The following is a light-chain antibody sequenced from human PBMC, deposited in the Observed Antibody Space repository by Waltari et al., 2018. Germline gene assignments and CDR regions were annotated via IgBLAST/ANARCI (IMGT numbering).Light chain of an antibody. CDR1: QSLVYSDGKTY. J-gene: IGKJ1*01. Sequence: DIVMTQTPLSLPVTLGEPASISCRSSQSLVYSDGKTYLDWYLQKPGQSPQLLMYLVSNRASGVRDRFSGRGSGSDFTLKISRVEAGDVGVDYCMQAVRSPWTFGQGTKVEIK. CDR3: MQAVRSPWT. CDR2: LVS. V-gene: IGKV2-40*01.